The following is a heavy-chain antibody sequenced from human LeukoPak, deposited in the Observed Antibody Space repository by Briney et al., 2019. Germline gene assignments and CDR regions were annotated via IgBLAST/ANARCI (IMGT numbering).Heavy chain of an antibody. CDR3: ARDGSWYSFFDY. CDR1: GFTFSSYS. V-gene: IGHV3-21*01. D-gene: IGHD6-13*01. CDR2: ISSSSSYI. J-gene: IGHJ4*02. Sequence: GGSLRLSCAASGFTFSSYSMNWVRQAPGKGLEWVSSISSSSSYIYYADSVKGRFTISRDNAKNSLYLQMNSLRAEDTAVYYCARDGSWYSFFDYWGQGTLVTVSS.